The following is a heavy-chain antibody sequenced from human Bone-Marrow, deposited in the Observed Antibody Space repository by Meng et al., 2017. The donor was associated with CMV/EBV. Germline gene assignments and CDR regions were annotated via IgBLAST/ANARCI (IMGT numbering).Heavy chain of an antibody. Sequence: GGSLRLSCAASGFTFNSYEMNWVRQAPGKGLEWVSYISSSGSTIYYADSMKGRFIISRDNAKNSLYLQMNSLRAEDTAVYYCARVKSVAEGVYGMDVWGQGTTVTVSS. D-gene: IGHD6-13*01. J-gene: IGHJ6*02. CDR2: ISSSGSTI. CDR1: GFTFNSYE. V-gene: IGHV3-48*03. CDR3: ARVKSVAEGVYGMDV.